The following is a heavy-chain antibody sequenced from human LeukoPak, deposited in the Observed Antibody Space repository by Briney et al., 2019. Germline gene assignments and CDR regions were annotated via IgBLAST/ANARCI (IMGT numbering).Heavy chain of an antibody. J-gene: IGHJ3*02. CDR3: ARPNGLDALDI. CDR2: INPTGDST. CDR1: GYTFTSYY. Sequence: ASVKVSCKASGYTFTSYYMHWVRQAPGQGLEWMGIINPTGDSTTYAQKFQGRTTMTRDTSTSTVYMELSSLRSEDTAVYYCARPNGLDALDIWGQGTMVTVSS. D-gene: IGHD3/OR15-3a*01. V-gene: IGHV1-46*01.